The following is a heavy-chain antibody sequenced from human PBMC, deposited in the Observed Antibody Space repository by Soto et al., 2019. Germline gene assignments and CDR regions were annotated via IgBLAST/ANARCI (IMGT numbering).Heavy chain of an antibody. CDR2: ISYDGSNK. CDR1: GFTFSGSG. V-gene: IGHV3-30*18. J-gene: IGHJ3*02. Sequence: PGRSLRLSGSASGFTFSGSGMHWVRQAPGKGLEWVAVISYDGSNKYYGDSVKGRFTISRDNSKNTLYLQMNSLRAEDTAVYYCANGVSYYYDSRAELRDAFDIWGQGTMATV. CDR3: ANGVSYYYDSRAELRDAFDI. D-gene: IGHD3-22*01.